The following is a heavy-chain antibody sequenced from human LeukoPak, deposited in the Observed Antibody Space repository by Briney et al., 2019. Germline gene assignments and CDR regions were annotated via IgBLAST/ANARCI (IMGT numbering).Heavy chain of an antibody. CDR2: ISAYNGNT. D-gene: IGHD6-13*01. Sequence: APVKVSCKASGYTFISYGISWVRQAPGQGLEWMGWISAYNGNTNYAQKLQGRVTMTTDTSTSTAYMELRSLRSDDTAVYYCARDAQQLNWFDPWGQGTLVTVSS. V-gene: IGHV1-18*01. CDR3: ARDAQQLNWFDP. CDR1: GYTFISYG. J-gene: IGHJ5*02.